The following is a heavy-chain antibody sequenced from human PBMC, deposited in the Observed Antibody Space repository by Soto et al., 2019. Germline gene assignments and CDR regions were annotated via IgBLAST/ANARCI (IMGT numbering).Heavy chain of an antibody. D-gene: IGHD3-3*01. CDR3: ARDSGFWSGHYYYAMDV. CDR1: GFTFSSYS. CDR2: ISSSSSTM. J-gene: IGHJ6*02. Sequence: EVQLVESGGGLVQPGGSLRLSCAASGFTFSSYSMNWVRQAPRKGLEWVSYISSSSSTMYYADSVKGRFTISRDNAKSSLYLQMNSVRDEDTAVYYCARDSGFWSGHYYYAMDVWGQGTTVTVSS. V-gene: IGHV3-48*02.